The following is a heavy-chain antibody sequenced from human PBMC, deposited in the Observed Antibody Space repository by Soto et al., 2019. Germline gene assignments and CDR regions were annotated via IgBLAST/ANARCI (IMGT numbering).Heavy chain of an antibody. V-gene: IGHV1-2*02. CDR1: GYTFSGHY. D-gene: IGHD1-26*01. Sequence: GPSGKVSCKACGYTFSGHYIHWVRQSPGEGLEWMGWINPNTGGSSYAEKFKGRILMTRDTSIFTTHMRLNRLTSDDTAVYYCERVLIVDGPDNYGMHVWGQGTTVTVSS. J-gene: IGHJ6*02. CDR2: INPNTGGS. CDR3: ERVLIVDGPDNYGMHV.